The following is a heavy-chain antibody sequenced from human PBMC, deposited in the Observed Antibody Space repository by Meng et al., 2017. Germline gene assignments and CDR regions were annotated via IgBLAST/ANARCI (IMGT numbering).Heavy chain of an antibody. D-gene: IGHD3-22*01. CDR1: GYPFSGGYY. Sequence: SDILSSTCAVSGYPFSGGYYWGWIRQPPGKGLEWIGSIYHSGITYCNPSLKSRVTISVDTSKNQFSLKVSSVTDADTAGYYCAREDNKYYYDSSGYSPFDYWGQGTLVTVSS. CDR3: AREDNKYYYDSSGYSPFDY. CDR2: IYHSGIT. V-gene: IGHV4-38-2*02. J-gene: IGHJ4*02.